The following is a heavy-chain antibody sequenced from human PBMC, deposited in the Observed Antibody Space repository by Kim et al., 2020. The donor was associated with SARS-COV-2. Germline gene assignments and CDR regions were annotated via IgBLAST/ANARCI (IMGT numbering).Heavy chain of an antibody. V-gene: IGHV1-18*01. D-gene: IGHD4-17*01. Sequence: AQKLQGRVTMTTDTSTSTAYMELRSLRSDDTAVYYCARYSGVTTVTTYDYWGQGTLVTVSS. CDR3: ARYSGVTTVTTYDY. J-gene: IGHJ4*02.